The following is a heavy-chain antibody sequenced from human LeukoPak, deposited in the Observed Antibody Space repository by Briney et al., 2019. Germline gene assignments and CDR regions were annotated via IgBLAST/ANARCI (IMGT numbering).Heavy chain of an antibody. CDR3: AKGRLTPRWPIDY. Sequence: GGSLRLSCAASGFTFSSYAMSWARQAPGKGLEWVSAISGSGGSTYYADSVKGRFTIPRDNSKNTLYLQMSSLRAEDTAVYYCAKGRLTPRWPIDYWGQGTLVTVSS. CDR2: ISGSGGST. J-gene: IGHJ4*02. V-gene: IGHV3-23*01. D-gene: IGHD5-24*01. CDR1: GFTFSSYA.